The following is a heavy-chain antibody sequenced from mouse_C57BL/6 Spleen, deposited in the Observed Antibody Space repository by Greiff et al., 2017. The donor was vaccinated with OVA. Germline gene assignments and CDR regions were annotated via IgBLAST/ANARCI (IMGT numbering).Heavy chain of an antibody. D-gene: IGHD2-4*01. Sequence: QVQLKESGPGLVQPSQSLSITCTVSGFSLTSYGVHWVRQSPGKGLEWLGVIWSGGSTDYNAAFISRLSISKDNSKSQVFFKMNSLQADDTAIYYCARVYDYDGGYYFDYWGQGTTLTVSS. J-gene: IGHJ2*01. CDR3: ARVYDYDGGYYFDY. V-gene: IGHV2-2*01. CDR2: IWSGGST. CDR1: GFSLTSYG.